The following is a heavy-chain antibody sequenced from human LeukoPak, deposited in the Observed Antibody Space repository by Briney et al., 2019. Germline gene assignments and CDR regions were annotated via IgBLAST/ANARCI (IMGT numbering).Heavy chain of an antibody. Sequence: PSETLSLTCTVSGGSISSSSFYWDWIRQPPGKGLEWIGTIFYSGSTYYNPSLKGRITISVDTSKNQFSLKLSSVTAADTAVYYCARHSRSGYSDYESAFDIWGQGTMVIVSS. J-gene: IGHJ3*02. CDR1: GGSISSSSFY. D-gene: IGHD5-12*01. V-gene: IGHV4-39*01. CDR2: IFYSGST. CDR3: ARHSRSGYSDYESAFDI.